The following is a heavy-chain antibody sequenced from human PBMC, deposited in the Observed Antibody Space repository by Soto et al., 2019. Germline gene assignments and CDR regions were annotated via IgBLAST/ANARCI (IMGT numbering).Heavy chain of an antibody. CDR2: INHSGST. D-gene: IGHD2-21*02. J-gene: IGHJ4*02. V-gene: IGHV4-34*01. CDR3: ASFPTPXQEMAYCGGDCYGPLDY. CDR1: GGSFSCYY. Sequence: SETLSLTCAVYGGSFSCYYWSWIRQPPGKGLEWIGEINHSGSTNYNPSLKSRVTISVDTSKNQFSLKLSSVTAADTAVYYCASFPTPXQEMAYCGGDCYGPLDYWGQGTLVTVSS.